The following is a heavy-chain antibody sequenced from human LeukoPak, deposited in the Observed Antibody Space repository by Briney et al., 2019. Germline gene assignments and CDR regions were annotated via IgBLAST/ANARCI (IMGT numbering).Heavy chain of an antibody. CDR1: GYTFTSYG. CDR2: ISAYNGNT. Sequence: ASVKVSCKASGYTFTSYGISWVRQAPGQGLEWMGWISAYNGNTNYAQKLQGRVTMTTDTSTSTAYMGLRSLRSDDTAVYYCARERDMYYYGSGSLTMDVWGKGTTVTVSS. V-gene: IGHV1-18*01. D-gene: IGHD3-10*01. J-gene: IGHJ6*04. CDR3: ARERDMYYYGSGSLTMDV.